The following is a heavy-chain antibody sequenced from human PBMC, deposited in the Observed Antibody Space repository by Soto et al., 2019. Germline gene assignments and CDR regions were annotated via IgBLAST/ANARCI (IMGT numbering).Heavy chain of an antibody. CDR1: GFTFSSYS. J-gene: IGHJ4*02. CDR3: ASALGRYFDWLSDMGKGFDY. V-gene: IGHV3-48*01. D-gene: IGHD3-9*01. Sequence: GESLKISCAASGFTFSSYSMNWVRQAPGKGLEWVSYISSSSSTIYYADSVKGRFTISRDNAKNSLYLQMNSLRAEDTAVYYCASALGRYFDWLSDMGKGFDYWGQGTLVTVSS. CDR2: ISSSSSTI.